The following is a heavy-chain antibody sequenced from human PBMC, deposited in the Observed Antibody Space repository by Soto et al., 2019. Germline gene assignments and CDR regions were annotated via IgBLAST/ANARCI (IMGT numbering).Heavy chain of an antibody. CDR2: ISSASSET. Sequence: PGGSLRLSCESSVFTFSRVSMNWVRQFPGKWLEWVASISSASSETWYADSVKGRFIISRDNAQNSLFLQMNTLRPEDSAIYYCARVAYWGPGTQVSVSS. J-gene: IGHJ4*02. CDR1: VFTFSRVS. V-gene: IGHV3-21*01. CDR3: ARVAY.